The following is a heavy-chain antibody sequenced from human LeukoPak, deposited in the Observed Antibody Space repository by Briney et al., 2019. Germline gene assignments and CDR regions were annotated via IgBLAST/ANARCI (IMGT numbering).Heavy chain of an antibody. CDR3: TKDAGVGSSSPSFYFYLDA. Sequence: GGSLRLPCAASGFTFVDYGMPWVRQAPGKGLEWVSSVNWNSGSTAYADSVKGRFTVSRDNAKKPVYLQMDSLRPDDTAFYYCTKDAGVGSSSPSFYFYLDAGGKGTTVSVSS. CDR1: GFTFVDYG. D-gene: IGHD6-6*01. CDR2: VNWNSGST. V-gene: IGHV3-9*01. J-gene: IGHJ6*03.